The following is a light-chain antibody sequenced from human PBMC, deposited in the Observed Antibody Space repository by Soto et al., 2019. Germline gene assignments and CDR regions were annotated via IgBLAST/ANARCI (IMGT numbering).Light chain of an antibody. CDR1: QSLLHSNGYNY. J-gene: IGKJ2*01. CDR3: MQALQTPPYT. CDR2: WGS. Sequence: DIVMTQSPLSLPVTPGEPASISCRSSQSLLHSNGYNYLDWYLQKPGQSPQLLIYWGSNRASGVPDRFSGSGSGTDFTLKISRVEAEDVGVYYCMQALQTPPYTFGPGTKLEIK. V-gene: IGKV2-28*01.